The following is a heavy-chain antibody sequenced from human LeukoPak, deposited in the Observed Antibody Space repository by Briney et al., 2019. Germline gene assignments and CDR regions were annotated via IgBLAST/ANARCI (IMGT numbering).Heavy chain of an antibody. V-gene: IGHV4-31*03. CDR3: ARDRHSSMDV. Sequence: SQTLSLTCTVSGGSISSGGYYWSWIRQRPGKGLEWIGYIYYSGSTYYNPSLKSRVTISVDTSKNQFSLKLSSVTAADTAVYYCARDRHSSMDVWGKGTTVTVSS. D-gene: IGHD2/OR15-2a*01. J-gene: IGHJ6*04. CDR1: GGSISSGGYY. CDR2: IYYSGST.